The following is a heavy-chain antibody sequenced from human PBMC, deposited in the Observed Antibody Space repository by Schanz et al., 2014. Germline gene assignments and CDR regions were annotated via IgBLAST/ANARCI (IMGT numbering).Heavy chain of an antibody. J-gene: IGHJ4*02. Sequence: EVQLLESGGGLVEPGGSLRLSCAASGFSFSSYAMGWVRQAPGKGLEWVSGFDAHDGRAYYADSAKGRFTISRDNSKSTLYVEMNSLRVEDTAVYYCAKTLFPGGTQTFGNWGRGTLVTVSS. CDR1: GFSFSSYA. CDR3: AKTLFPGGTQTFGN. D-gene: IGHD2-8*02. CDR2: FDAHDGRA. V-gene: IGHV3-23*01.